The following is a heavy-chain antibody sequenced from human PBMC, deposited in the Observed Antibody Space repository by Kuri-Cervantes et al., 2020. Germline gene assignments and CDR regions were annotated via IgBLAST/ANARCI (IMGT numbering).Heavy chain of an antibody. CDR2: ISSTSSYI. D-gene: IGHD6-13*01. CDR3: ARDGRGQQYYYGMDV. Sequence: GESLKISCAASGFTFSNYAMSWVRQAPGKGLEWVSSISSTSSYICYADSVKGRFTISRDNAKNSLYLQMNSLRAEDTAVYYCARDGRGQQYYYGMDVWGQGTTVTVSS. J-gene: IGHJ6*02. V-gene: IGHV3-21*01. CDR1: GFTFSNYA.